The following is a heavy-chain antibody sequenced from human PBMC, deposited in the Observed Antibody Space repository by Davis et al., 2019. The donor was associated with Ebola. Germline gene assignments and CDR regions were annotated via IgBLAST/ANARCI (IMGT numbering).Heavy chain of an antibody. D-gene: IGHD2-2*02. CDR1: GGSISGDY. CDR2: IYYSGST. CDR3: ARGYTGWFDP. J-gene: IGHJ5*02. Sequence: SETLSLTCTVSGGSISGDYWGWIRQPPGKGLEWIGSIYYSGSTYYNPSLKSRVTISVDTSKNQFSLKLSSVTAADTAVYYCARGYTGWFDPWGQGTLVTVSS. V-gene: IGHV4-39*01.